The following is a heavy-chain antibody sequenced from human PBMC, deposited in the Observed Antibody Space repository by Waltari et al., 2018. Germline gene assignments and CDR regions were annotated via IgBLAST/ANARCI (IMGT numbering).Heavy chain of an antibody. J-gene: IGHJ4*02. D-gene: IGHD6-19*01. V-gene: IGHV3-30*02. CDR1: GFTFSTYG. CDR3: AKALYSSGWYEGVDY. Sequence: QVQLVESGGGVVQPGGSLRLSCAASGFTFSTYGMPWVRQAPGKGREWVAFIRYDGSNKYYGDSVKGRFTISRDNSKNTLYLQMNSLRAEDTAVYYCAKALYSSGWYEGVDYWGQGTLVTVSS. CDR2: IRYDGSNK.